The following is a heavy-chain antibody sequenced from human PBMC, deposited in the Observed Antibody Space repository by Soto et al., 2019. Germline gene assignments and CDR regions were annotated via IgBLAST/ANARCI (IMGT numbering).Heavy chain of an antibody. J-gene: IGHJ4*02. CDR2: ISPFHGDT. V-gene: IGHV1-18*01. Sequence: QVELVQSGPEVKKPGASVKVSCKASGYSFTNYAIGWVRQAPGQGLEWVGWISPFHGDTNYAQNFHGRITVTTDSSTSTAYMALGRLRSDDTAVYYCARSDHVDRYFDYWGQGTRITVSS. D-gene: IGHD3-16*01. CDR1: GYSFTNYA. CDR3: ARSDHVDRYFDY.